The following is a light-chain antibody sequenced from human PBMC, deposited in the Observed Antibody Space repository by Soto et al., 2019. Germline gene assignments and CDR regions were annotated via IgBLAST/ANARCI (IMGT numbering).Light chain of an antibody. V-gene: IGLV2-14*01. CDR1: SSDVGGYNY. J-gene: IGLJ2*01. CDR3: SSDTSSTTLSVV. Sequence: QSALTQPASVSGSPGQSITISCTGTSSDVGGYNYVSWYQQHPGKAPKLMIYGVTNRPSGASNRFSGSKSGNTASLTISGLQADDEADYYCSSDTSSTTLSVVFGGGTKVTVL. CDR2: GVT.